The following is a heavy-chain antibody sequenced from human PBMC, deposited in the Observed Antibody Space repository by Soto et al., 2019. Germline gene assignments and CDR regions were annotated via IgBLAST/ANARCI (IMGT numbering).Heavy chain of an antibody. J-gene: IGHJ4*02. V-gene: IGHV1-18*01. Sequence: ASVKVCCKASGYTSTHFYITWVRQAPGQGLEWMGAISPHNFNTNYAQKFRGRVTLTTEKSTNTAYMDLRSLTSDDTAVYYCARDEGGYDILTGYYKAHHFDYWGQGVPVTVSS. CDR1: GYTSTHFY. D-gene: IGHD3-9*01. CDR2: ISPHNFNT. CDR3: ARDEGGYDILTGYYKAHHFDY.